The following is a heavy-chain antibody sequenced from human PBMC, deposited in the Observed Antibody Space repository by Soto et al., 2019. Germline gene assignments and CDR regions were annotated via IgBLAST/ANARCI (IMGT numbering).Heavy chain of an antibody. CDR1: GYSISSGYY. V-gene: IGHV4-38-2*01. CDR2: IYHSGST. D-gene: IGHD3-10*01. Sequence: KPSETLSLTCAVSGYSISSGYYWGWIRQPPGKGLEWIGSIYHSGSTYYNPSLKSRVTISVDTSKNQFSLKLSSVTAADTAVYYCARGPERYYFDYWGQGTLVTVSS. CDR3: ARGPERYYFDY. J-gene: IGHJ4*02.